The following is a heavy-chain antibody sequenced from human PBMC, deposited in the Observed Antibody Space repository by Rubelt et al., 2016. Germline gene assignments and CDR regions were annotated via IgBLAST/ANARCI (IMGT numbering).Heavy chain of an antibody. D-gene: IGHD2-2*02. CDR2: IHSGGST. J-gene: IGHJ4*02. CDR3: AKHMGHCTSTSCYTYDY. Sequence: EAQLVESGGGLVKPGGSLRLSCAASGLTVSSNYMTWVRQVPGKGLEWVSIIHSGGSTYYADSVKGRFTISRDNSKNTLYLQMNSLRAEDTALYYCAKHMGHCTSTSCYTYDYWGQGTLVTVSS. CDR1: GLTVSSNY. V-gene: IGHV3-66*04.